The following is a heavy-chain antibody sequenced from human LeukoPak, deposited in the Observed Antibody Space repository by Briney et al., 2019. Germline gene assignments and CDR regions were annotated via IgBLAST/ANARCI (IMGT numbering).Heavy chain of an antibody. J-gene: IGHJ4*02. CDR2: IIPIFGTA. CDR3: ARNDCSGGSCYLVFDY. CDR1: GGTFSSYA. V-gene: IGHV1-69*06. D-gene: IGHD2-15*01. Sequence: KVSCKASGGTFSSYAISWVRQAPGQGLEWMGGIIPIFGTANYAQKFQGRVTITADKSTSTAYMELSSLRSEDTAVYYCARNDCSGGSCYLVFDYWGQGTLVIVSS.